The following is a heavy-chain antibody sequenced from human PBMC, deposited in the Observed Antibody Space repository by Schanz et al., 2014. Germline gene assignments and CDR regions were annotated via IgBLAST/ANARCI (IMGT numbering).Heavy chain of an antibody. Sequence: QVQLVESGGGVVQPGRSLRLSCAASGFTVRSYAMHWVRQAPGKGLEWVAAISYDGSNQYYTDSVKGRFTVSRDNSKNTVYLQRNSLRAEDTAVYYCAKEESPPSLVDYWGQGTLVTVSS. CDR3: AKEESPPSLVDY. CDR2: ISYDGSNQ. J-gene: IGHJ4*02. V-gene: IGHV3-30-3*01. CDR1: GFTVRSYA.